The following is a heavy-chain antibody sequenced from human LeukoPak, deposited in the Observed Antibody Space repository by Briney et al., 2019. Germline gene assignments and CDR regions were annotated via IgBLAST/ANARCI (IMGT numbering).Heavy chain of an antibody. V-gene: IGHV3-13*01. CDR1: GFTFSSYD. J-gene: IGHJ4*02. CDR2: IGTAGDT. CDR3: AREKTFGGIDY. D-gene: IGHD3-16*01. Sequence: GGSLRLSCAASGFTFSSYDMHWVRQATGKGLEWVSAIGTAGDTYYPGSVKGRFTISRENAKNSLYLQMNSLRAGDTAVYYCAREKTFGGIDYWGQGTLVTVSS.